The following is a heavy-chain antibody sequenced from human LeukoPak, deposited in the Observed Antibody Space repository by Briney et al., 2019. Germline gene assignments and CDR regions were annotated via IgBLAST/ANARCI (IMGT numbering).Heavy chain of an antibody. J-gene: IGHJ5*02. Sequence: GASVKVSCKASGGTFTSYYMHWVRQAPGQGLEWMGIINPSGGSTSYAQKFQGRVTMTRDMSTSTVYMELSSLRSEDTAVYYCARDGDYVWGSYRPAYNWFDPWGQGTLVTVSS. CDR2: INPSGGST. CDR1: GGTFTSYY. V-gene: IGHV1-46*01. CDR3: ARDGDYVWGSYRPAYNWFDP. D-gene: IGHD3-16*02.